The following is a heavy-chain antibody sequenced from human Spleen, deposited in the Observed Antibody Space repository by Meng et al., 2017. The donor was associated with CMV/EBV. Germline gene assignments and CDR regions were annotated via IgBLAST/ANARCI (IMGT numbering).Heavy chain of an antibody. D-gene: IGHD6-19*01. J-gene: IGHJ4*02. CDR1: GFTFSSYA. CDR2: ISWNSGSI. Sequence: GGSLRLSCAASGFTFSSYAMHWVRQAPGKGLEWVSGISWNSGSIGYADSVKGRFTISRDNAKNSLYLQMNSLRAEDMALYYCAKDYGSGLHWYYFDYWGQGTLVTVSS. V-gene: IGHV3-9*03. CDR3: AKDYGSGLHWYYFDY.